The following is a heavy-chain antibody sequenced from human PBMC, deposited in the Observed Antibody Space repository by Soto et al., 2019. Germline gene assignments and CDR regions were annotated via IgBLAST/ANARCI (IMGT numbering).Heavy chain of an antibody. CDR1: GGSIGNSY. CDR3: ARHSSSWPIFDY. CDR2: IYYSGSS. J-gene: IGHJ4*02. Sequence: QVKLQESGPGLVKPSETLSLTCTVSGGSIGNSYWRWIRQSPGKGLEWIGYIYYSGSSNYNPSLKRRVAISVDTSKNQFSLKLSSVTAADTAVYYCARHSSSWPIFDYWGQGTLVIVSS. D-gene: IGHD6-13*01. V-gene: IGHV4-59*08.